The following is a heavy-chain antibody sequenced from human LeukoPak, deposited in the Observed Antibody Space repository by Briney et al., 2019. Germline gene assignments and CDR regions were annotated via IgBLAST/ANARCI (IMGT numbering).Heavy chain of an antibody. CDR3: AKPATLRGPRYYDSNPYPVWYFDY. CDR1: GFTFSSYA. V-gene: IGHV3-23*01. D-gene: IGHD3-22*01. CDR2: ISGSGGST. J-gene: IGHJ4*02. Sequence: PGGSLRLSCAASGFTFSSYAMSWVRQAPGKGLEWVSAISGSGGSTYYAGSVKGRFTISRDNSKNTLYLQMNSLRAEDTAVYYCAKPATLRGPRYYDSNPYPVWYFDYWGQGTLVTVSS.